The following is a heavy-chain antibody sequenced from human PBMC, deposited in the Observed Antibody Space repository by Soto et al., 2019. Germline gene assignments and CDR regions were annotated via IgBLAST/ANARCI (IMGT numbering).Heavy chain of an antibody. Sequence: VSGVSLTSGNWWTWVRQSPQRGLEYIGEIFHDGTANYYPSFERRVAMSVDTSRNQFSLKLTSVTAADTAVYFCARLVYDTRLNYMYFDFWGPGTLVTVSS. J-gene: IGHJ4*02. V-gene: IGHV4-4*01. CDR3: ARLVYDTRLNYMYFDF. D-gene: IGHD3-10*01. CDR1: GVSLTSGNW. CDR2: IFHDGTA.